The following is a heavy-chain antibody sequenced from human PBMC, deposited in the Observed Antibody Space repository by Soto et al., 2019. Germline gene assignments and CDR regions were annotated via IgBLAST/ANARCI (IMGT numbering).Heavy chain of an antibody. CDR2: ISVSGNNA. Sequence: HPGGSLRLSCAASGFAFSTFAMTWVRQAPGKGLEWVAAISVSGNNAYYADSVKGRFTISRDNSQNLVFLQMSSLRADDTAVYYCARDQLRPGILYSLGVLLPEYGLWGQGTLVTVSS. CDR3: ARDQLRPGILYSLGVLLPEYGL. D-gene: IGHD3-22*01. J-gene: IGHJ4*02. CDR1: GFAFSTFA. V-gene: IGHV3-23*01.